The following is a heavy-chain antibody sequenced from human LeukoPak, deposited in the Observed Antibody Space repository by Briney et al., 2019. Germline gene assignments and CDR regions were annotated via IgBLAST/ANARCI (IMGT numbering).Heavy chain of an antibody. Sequence: PSETLSLTCTVSGGSINSGTYYWSWIRQPAGKGLEWIGRIYTSGSTNYNPSLKSRVTISVDTSKNQFSLKLSSVTAADTAVYYCAGTPITFSWFDPWGQGTLVTVSS. CDR3: AGTPITFSWFDP. CDR2: IYTSGST. J-gene: IGHJ5*02. CDR1: GGSINSGTYY. D-gene: IGHD3-10*01. V-gene: IGHV4-61*02.